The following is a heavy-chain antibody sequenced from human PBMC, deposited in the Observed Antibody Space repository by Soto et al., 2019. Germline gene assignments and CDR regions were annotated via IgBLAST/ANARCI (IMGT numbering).Heavy chain of an antibody. J-gene: IGHJ6*02. CDR1: GFTFSSYE. Sequence: GGSLRLSCAASGFTFSSYEMNWVRQAPGKGLEWVSYISSSGSTIYYADSVKGRFTISRDNAKNSLYLQMNSLRAEDTAVYYCARDLGSGYYRDDYYYYGMDVWVQGTTVTVS. V-gene: IGHV3-48*03. CDR3: ARDLGSGYYRDDYYYYGMDV. CDR2: ISSSGSTI. D-gene: IGHD3-22*01.